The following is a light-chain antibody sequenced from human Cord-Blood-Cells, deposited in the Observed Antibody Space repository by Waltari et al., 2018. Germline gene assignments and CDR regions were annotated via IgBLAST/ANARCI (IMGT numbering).Light chain of an antibody. CDR3: QSYDSSLSGV. CDR1: SSNIRAGYD. V-gene: IGLV1-40*01. Sequence: QSVLTQPPSVSGAPGQRVTISCTGSSSNIRAGYDVPWYQQLPGTAPNLLIYGNSNRRSVVPDRFSGSKSGTSASLAITGLQAEDEADYYCQSYDSSLSGVFGGGTKLTVL. J-gene: IGLJ3*02. CDR2: GNS.